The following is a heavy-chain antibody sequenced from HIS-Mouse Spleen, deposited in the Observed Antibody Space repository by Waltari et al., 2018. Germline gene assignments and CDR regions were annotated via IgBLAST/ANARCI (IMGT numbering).Heavy chain of an antibody. CDR1: GYTFTGYY. CDR2: INPNSGGT. CDR3: ARVGLGIAFDI. J-gene: IGHJ3*02. Sequence: QVQLVQSGAEVKKPGASVKVSCKASGYTFTGYYMHWVRQAPGQGLEWKGWINPNSGGTNYGQKFQGRVTMTRDTSISTAYMELSRLRSDDTAVYYCARVGLGIAFDIWGQGTMVTVSS. V-gene: IGHV1-2*02. D-gene: IGHD7-27*01.